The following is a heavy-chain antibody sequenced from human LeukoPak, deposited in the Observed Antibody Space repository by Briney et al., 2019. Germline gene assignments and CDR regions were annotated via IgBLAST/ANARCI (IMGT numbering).Heavy chain of an antibody. D-gene: IGHD3-10*01. Sequence: GGSLRLSCAASGFTFSSYAMSWVRQAPGKGLEWVSAISGSGGSTYYADSVKGRFTISRDNYKNTLYLQMNSLRAEDTAVYYCASRYYYGSGSYYTRDYWGQGTLVTVSS. CDR2: ISGSGGST. V-gene: IGHV3-23*01. J-gene: IGHJ4*02. CDR1: GFTFSSYA. CDR3: ASRYYYGSGSYYTRDY.